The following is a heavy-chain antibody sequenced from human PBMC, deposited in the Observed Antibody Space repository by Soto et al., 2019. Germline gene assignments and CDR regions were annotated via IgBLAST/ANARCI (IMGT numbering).Heavy chain of an antibody. J-gene: IGHJ4*02. CDR1: GFTFDDYA. V-gene: IGHV3-9*01. Sequence: EVQLVESGGGLVQPGRSLRLSCAASGFTFDDYAMHWVRQAPGKGLEWVSGISWNSGSIGYADSVKGRFTISRDNAKNSLYLQMNSLRAEDTALYYCAKALSSGCTGFDYWGPGTLVTAS. CDR2: ISWNSGSI. CDR3: AKALSSGCTGFDY. D-gene: IGHD6-19*01.